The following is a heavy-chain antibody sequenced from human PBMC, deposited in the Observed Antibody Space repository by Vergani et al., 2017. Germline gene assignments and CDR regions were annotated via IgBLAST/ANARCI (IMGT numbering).Heavy chain of an antibody. CDR3: AGCWNSGIVVVPADRGKMDV. CDR2: INHSGST. Sequence: QVQLQQWVAGLLKTSETLSLTCAVYGGSFSGYYWSWIRQPPGKGLEWIGEINHSGSTNYNPSLKSRVTISLDTSKNQFSLKLSSVTAADTAVYYCAGCWNSGIVVVPADRGKMDVWGKGTTVTVYS. D-gene: IGHD2-2*01. J-gene: IGHJ6*04. V-gene: IGHV4-34*01. CDR1: GGSFSGYY.